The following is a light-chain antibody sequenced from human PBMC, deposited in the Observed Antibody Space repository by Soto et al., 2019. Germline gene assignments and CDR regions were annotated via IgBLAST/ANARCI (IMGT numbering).Light chain of an antibody. Sequence: ESELTQSPGTLFLSPGERATLSCTASQSVGTYLAWCQKKPGQAPRLLKYGPSSRAAGIPDRFSGSGSGTDFTLTISRLEPDELAVYYCQQYVSIPLTFGGGTKVDI. CDR3: QQYVSIPLT. V-gene: IGKV3-20*01. CDR1: QSVGTY. J-gene: IGKJ4*01. CDR2: GPS.